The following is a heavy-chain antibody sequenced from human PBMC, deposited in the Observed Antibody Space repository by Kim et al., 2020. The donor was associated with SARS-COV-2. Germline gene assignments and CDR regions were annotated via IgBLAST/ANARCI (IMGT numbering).Heavy chain of an antibody. J-gene: IGHJ4*02. CDR1: GGSISSYY. CDR2: IYYSGST. V-gene: IGHV4-59*01. D-gene: IGHD3-22*01. Sequence: SETLSLTCTVSGGSISSYYWSWIRQPPGKGLEWIGYIYYSGSTNYNPSLKSRVTISVDTSKNQFSLKLSSVTAADTAVYYCAREAAIKDPNYYDSSGPFDYWGQGTLVTVSS. CDR3: AREAAIKDPNYYDSSGPFDY.